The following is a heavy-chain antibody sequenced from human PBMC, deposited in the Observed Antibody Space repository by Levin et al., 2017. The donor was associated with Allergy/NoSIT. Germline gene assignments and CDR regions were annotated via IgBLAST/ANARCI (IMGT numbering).Heavy chain of an antibody. Sequence: ASVKVSCKASGGTFSSYAISWVRQAPGQGLEWMGGIIPIFGTANYAQKFQGRVTITADESTSTAYMELSSLRSEDTAVYYCARGQHYESSGYFGYWGQGTLVTVSS. D-gene: IGHD3-22*01. V-gene: IGHV1-69*13. CDR3: ARGQHYESSGYFGY. CDR1: GGTFSSYA. J-gene: IGHJ4*02. CDR2: IIPIFGTA.